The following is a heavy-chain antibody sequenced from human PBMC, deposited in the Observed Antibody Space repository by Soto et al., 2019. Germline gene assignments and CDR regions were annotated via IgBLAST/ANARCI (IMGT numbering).Heavy chain of an antibody. D-gene: IGHD6-6*01. CDR2: INPNSGGT. CDR3: ARDNKIAARDGGAFDV. J-gene: IGHJ3*01. Sequence: ASVKVSCKASGYTFTGYYMHWVRQAPGQGLEWMGWINPNSGGTNYAQKFQGRVTMTRDTSISTAYMELSRLRSDDTAVYYCARDNKIAARDGGAFDVWGQGTLATV. CDR1: GYTFTGYY. V-gene: IGHV1-2*02.